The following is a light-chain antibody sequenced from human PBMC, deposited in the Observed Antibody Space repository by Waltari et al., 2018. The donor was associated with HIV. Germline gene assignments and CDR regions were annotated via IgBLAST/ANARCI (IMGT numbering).Light chain of an antibody. Sequence: QSVLTQPPSASGTPGQTVTNSCSGSRSNLGSNTVNWYQHIPGTAPKLLIDSNNVRPSGVPDRFSGFKSGTSASLAISGLQSQDEADYYCTTWDDSLNVLVFGGGTEVTVL. CDR1: RSNLGSNT. CDR3: TTWDDSLNVLV. CDR2: SNN. V-gene: IGLV1-44*01. J-gene: IGLJ3*02.